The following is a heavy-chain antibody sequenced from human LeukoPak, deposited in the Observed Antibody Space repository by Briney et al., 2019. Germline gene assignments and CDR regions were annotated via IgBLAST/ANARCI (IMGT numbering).Heavy chain of an antibody. CDR2: ISGSSSTI. D-gene: IGHD5-24*01. CDR1: GFTFGSYS. V-gene: IGHV3-48*01. Sequence: QPGGSLRLSCAASGFTFGSYSMNWVRQAPGMGLEWVSYISGSSSTIYYADSVKGRFTISRDNSKNTLYLQMNSLRAEDTAVYYCAINSGDGYNYELGDWGQGTLVTVSS. CDR3: AINSGDGYNYELGD. J-gene: IGHJ4*02.